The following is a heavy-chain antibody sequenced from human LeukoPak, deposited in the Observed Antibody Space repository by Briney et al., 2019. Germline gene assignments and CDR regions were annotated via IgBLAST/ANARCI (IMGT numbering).Heavy chain of an antibody. V-gene: IGHV4-38-2*02. J-gene: IGHJ4*02. CDR2: MYHSGTT. D-gene: IGHD5-12*01. CDR3: AGQHTGYDAFDY. Sequence: SETLSLTCSVSGYSISSGYYWGWIRQSPGKGLEWIGSMYHSGTTYYNPSLKSRVTLSVETSKNQFSLNLSSVTAADTAVYYCAGQHTGYDAFDYWGQGTLVTVSS. CDR1: GYSISSGYY.